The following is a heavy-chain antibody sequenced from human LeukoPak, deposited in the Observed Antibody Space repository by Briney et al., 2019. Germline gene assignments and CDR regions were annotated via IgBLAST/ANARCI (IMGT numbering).Heavy chain of an antibody. J-gene: IGHJ4*02. CDR3: AKRGGDDYNLSTQAFDY. CDR1: GFTFSSYA. V-gene: IGHV3-23*01. D-gene: IGHD5-24*01. CDR2: ISGSGGST. Sequence: PGGSLRLSCAASGFTFSSYAMSWVRQAPGKGLEWVSAISGSGGSTYYADSVKGRFTISRDNSKNTLYLQMNSLRTEDTAVYYCAKRGGDDYNLSTQAFDYWGQGTLVTVSS.